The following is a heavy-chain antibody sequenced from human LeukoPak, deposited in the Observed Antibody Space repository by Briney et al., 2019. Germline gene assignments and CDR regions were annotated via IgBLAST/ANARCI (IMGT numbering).Heavy chain of an antibody. Sequence: GGSLRLSCAASGFTFSSYGMSWVRQAPGKGLEWVAFIRYDGSNKYYADSVKGRFTISRDNSKNTLYLQMNSLRAEDTAVYYCAKGMAIIVGASDYWGQGTLVTVSS. J-gene: IGHJ4*02. CDR1: GFTFSSYG. D-gene: IGHD1-26*01. CDR3: AKGMAIIVGASDY. V-gene: IGHV3-30*02. CDR2: IRYDGSNK.